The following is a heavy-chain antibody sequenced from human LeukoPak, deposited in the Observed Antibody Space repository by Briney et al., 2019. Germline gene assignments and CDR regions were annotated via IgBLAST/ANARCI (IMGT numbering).Heavy chain of an antibody. CDR3: AKDDGYYDILTGPYYFDY. CDR2: ISGSGGST. J-gene: IGHJ4*02. Sequence: GGSLRLSCAASGFTFSSYAMSWVRQAPGKGLEWVSAISGSGGSTYYADSVKGRFTISRDNSKNTLYLQMNSLRAEDTAVYYCAKDDGYYDILTGPYYFDYWGQGTLVTVSS. V-gene: IGHV3-23*01. D-gene: IGHD3-9*01. CDR1: GFTFSSYA.